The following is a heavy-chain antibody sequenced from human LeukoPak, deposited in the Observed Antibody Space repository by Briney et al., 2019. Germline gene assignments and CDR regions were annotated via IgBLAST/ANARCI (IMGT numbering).Heavy chain of an antibody. Sequence: PGGSLRLSCAASGFTFSSYEMNWVRQAPGKGLEWVSYISSSGSTIYYADSVKGRFTISRDNAKNSLYLQMNSLRAEDTAVYYCARFQGYDYGDHWFDPWGQGTLVTVSS. CDR1: GFTFSSYE. J-gene: IGHJ5*02. D-gene: IGHD4-17*01. CDR3: ARFQGYDYGDHWFDP. CDR2: ISSSGSTI. V-gene: IGHV3-48*03.